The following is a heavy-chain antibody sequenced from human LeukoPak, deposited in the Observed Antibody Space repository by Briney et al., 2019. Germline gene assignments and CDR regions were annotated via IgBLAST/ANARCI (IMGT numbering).Heavy chain of an antibody. CDR3: AREPPPRYGGKDAFDI. D-gene: IGHD4-23*01. V-gene: IGHV4-61*02. Sequence: PSQTLSLTCTVSGGSISSGSYYWSWIRQPAGTGLEWIGRIYTSGSTNYNPSLKSRVTISVDTSKNQFSLKLSSVTAADTAVYYCAREPPPRYGGKDAFDIWGQGTMVTVSS. CDR1: GGSISSGSYY. CDR2: IYTSGST. J-gene: IGHJ3*02.